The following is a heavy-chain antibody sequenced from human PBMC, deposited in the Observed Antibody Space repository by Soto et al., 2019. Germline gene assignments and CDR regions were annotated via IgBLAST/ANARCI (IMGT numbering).Heavy chain of an antibody. CDR2: IYPGDSDT. V-gene: IGHV5-51*01. D-gene: IGHD6-6*01. Sequence: GESLRISCTTSGYSFTGYWIGWVRQMPGKGLEWMGMIYPGDSDTRYSPSFQGQVTISADKSISIAYLQWSSLKASDSAMYYCAAYSGSSGRHFDYWGQGTQVTVSS. CDR3: AAYSGSSGRHFDY. CDR1: GYSFTGYW. J-gene: IGHJ4*02.